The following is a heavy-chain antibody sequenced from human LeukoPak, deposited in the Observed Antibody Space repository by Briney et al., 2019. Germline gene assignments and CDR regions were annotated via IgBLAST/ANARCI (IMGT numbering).Heavy chain of an antibody. V-gene: IGHV1-2*02. CDR1: GYTFTGYY. J-gene: IGHJ4*02. CDR2: INPNSGGT. CDR3: ARDPRNDYGDYFFDY. D-gene: IGHD4-17*01. Sequence: ASVKVSCKASGYTFTGYYMHWVRQAPGQGLAWMGWINPNSGGTNYAQKFQGRVTMTRDTSISTAYMELSRLRSDDTAVYYCARDPRNDYGDYFFDYWGQGTLVTVSS.